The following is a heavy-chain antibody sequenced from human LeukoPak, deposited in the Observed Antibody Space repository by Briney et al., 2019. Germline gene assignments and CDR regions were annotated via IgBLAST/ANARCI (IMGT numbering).Heavy chain of an antibody. V-gene: IGHV3-30*02. CDR1: GFTFSSYG. Sequence: GGSLRLSCAASGFTFSSYGMHWVRQAPGKGLEWVAFIRYDGNNKYYVDSVKGRFTISRDNSKNTLYLQMNSLRAEDTTVYYCAKFPNYYDSSGYHYFDYWGQGTLVTVSS. J-gene: IGHJ4*02. CDR2: IRYDGNNK. CDR3: AKFPNYYDSSGYHYFDY. D-gene: IGHD3-22*01.